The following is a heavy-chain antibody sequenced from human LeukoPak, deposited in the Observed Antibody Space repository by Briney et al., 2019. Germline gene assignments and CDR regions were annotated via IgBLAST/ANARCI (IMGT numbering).Heavy chain of an antibody. Sequence: GGSLRLSCAASGFTFSSYAMSWVRQAPGKGLGWVSAISGSGGSTYYADSVKGRFTISRDNSKNTLYLQMNSLRAEDTAVYYCAKGRDYDYFFDYWGQGTLVTVSS. D-gene: IGHD3-16*01. CDR3: AKGRDYDYFFDY. CDR2: ISGSGGST. V-gene: IGHV3-23*01. CDR1: GFTFSSYA. J-gene: IGHJ4*02.